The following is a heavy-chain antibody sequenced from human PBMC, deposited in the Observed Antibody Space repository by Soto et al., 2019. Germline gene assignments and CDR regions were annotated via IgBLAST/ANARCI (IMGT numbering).Heavy chain of an antibody. CDR2: IYYSGST. J-gene: IGHJ5*02. CDR3: ARHPTDDWFDP. Sequence: SETLSLTCTVSGGSISSSSYYWGWIRQPPGKGLEWIGSIYYSGSTYYNPSLKSRVTISVDTSKNQFSLKLSSVTAADTAVYYCARHPTDDWFDPRGQGTLVTVSS. CDR1: GGSISSSSYY. V-gene: IGHV4-39*01.